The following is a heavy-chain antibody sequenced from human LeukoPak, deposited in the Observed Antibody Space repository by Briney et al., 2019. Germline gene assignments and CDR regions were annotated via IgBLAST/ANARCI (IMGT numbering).Heavy chain of an antibody. V-gene: IGHV3-7*01. CDR2: INEAGNDK. CDR3: VRDATRGGDFDY. Sequence: TGGSLRLSCAASGFSFSNYWMTWVRQAPGKGLEWVANINEAGNDKYYVDSVTGRFTMSRDNAKNSLYLQMNSLRVEDTAVYYCVRDATRGGDFDYWGQGTLVTVSS. D-gene: IGHD3-16*01. CDR1: GFSFSNYW. J-gene: IGHJ4*02.